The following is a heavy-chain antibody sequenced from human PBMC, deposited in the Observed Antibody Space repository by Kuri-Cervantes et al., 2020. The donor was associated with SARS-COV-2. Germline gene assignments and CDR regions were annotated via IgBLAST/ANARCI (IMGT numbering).Heavy chain of an antibody. Sequence: GESLKISCAASGFTSSSYSMNWVRQAPGKGLEWVSYISSSSSTIYYADSVKGRFTISRDNAKNSLYLQMNSLRAEDTALYYCAKDIREQLVGGVGWFDPWGQGALVTVSS. J-gene: IGHJ5*02. CDR3: AKDIREQLVGGVGWFDP. V-gene: IGHV3-48*04. D-gene: IGHD6-6*01. CDR1: GFTSSSYS. CDR2: ISSSSSTI.